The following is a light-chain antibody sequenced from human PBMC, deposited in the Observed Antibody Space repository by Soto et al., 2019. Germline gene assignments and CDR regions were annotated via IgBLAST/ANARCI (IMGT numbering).Light chain of an antibody. Sequence: QSALTQPASVSGSPGQSTTISCTGTSSNVGSYKLVSWYQQHPGKAPKLMIFEVNKRPSGVSNRFSGSKSGNTASLTISGLKVEDEADYYCCSSGGSPTYVFGTGTKVTV. CDR3: CSSGGSPTYV. CDR1: SSNVGSYKL. CDR2: EVN. V-gene: IGLV2-23*02. J-gene: IGLJ1*01.